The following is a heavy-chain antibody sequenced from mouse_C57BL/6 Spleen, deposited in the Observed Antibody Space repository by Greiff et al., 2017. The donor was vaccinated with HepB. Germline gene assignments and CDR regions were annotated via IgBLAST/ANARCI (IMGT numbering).Heavy chain of an antibody. D-gene: IGHD1-1*01. CDR2: ISSGGSYT. J-gene: IGHJ2*01. CDR1: GFTFSSYG. Sequence: EVQLQESGGDLVKPGGSLKLSCAASGFTFSSYGMSWVRQTPDKRLEWVATISSGGSYTYYPDSVKGRFTISRDNAKNTLYLQMRSLKSEDTAMYYCARHYYGSSYYFDYWGQGTTLTVSS. V-gene: IGHV5-6*01. CDR3: ARHYYGSSYYFDY.